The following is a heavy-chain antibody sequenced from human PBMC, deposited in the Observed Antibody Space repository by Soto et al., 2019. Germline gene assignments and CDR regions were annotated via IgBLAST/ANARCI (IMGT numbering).Heavy chain of an antibody. CDR3: ARKEGCSGGSCYSPQAWFDP. Sequence: QVQLQQWGAGLLKPSETLSLTCAVYGGSFSGYYWSWIRQPPGKVLQRIGEINHSGSTNYNPSLKSRVTISVDTSKKPFSLKLSYVTAADTAVYYCARKEGCSGGSCYSPQAWFDPWGQGTLVTVSS. J-gene: IGHJ5*02. CDR2: INHSGST. V-gene: IGHV4-34*01. D-gene: IGHD2-15*01. CDR1: GGSFSGYY.